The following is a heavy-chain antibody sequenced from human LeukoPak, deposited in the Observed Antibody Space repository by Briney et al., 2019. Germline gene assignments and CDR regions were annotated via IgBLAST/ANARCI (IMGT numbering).Heavy chain of an antibody. V-gene: IGHV1-18*01. CDR2: ISDYKGNT. J-gene: IGHJ5*02. CDR1: GYTFTRYG. D-gene: IGHD3-3*01. CDR3: ARAEWPRGFDP. Sequence: ASVKVPCRASGYTFTRYGISGVRRAPGKGLEGMGWISDYKGNTNYAQKLQGRVTMTTDTSTSTAYMELRSLRSDDTAVYYCARAEWPRGFDPWGQGTLVTVSS.